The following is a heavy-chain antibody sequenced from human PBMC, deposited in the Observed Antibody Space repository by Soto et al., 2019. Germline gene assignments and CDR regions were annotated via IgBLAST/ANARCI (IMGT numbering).Heavy chain of an antibody. CDR2: INPNSGGT. CDR1: GYTFTGYY. J-gene: IGHJ5*02. CDR3: ARAYDSSGYNNWFDP. Sequence: GASVKVSCKASGYTFTGYYMHWVRQAPGQGLEWMGWINPNSGGTNYAQKFQGRVTMTRDTSISTAYMELSRLRSDDTAVYYCARAYDSSGYNNWFDPWGQGTMVTVYS. D-gene: IGHD3-22*01. V-gene: IGHV1-2*02.